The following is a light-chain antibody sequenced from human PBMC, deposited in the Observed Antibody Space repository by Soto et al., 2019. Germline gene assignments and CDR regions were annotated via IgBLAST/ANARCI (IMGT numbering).Light chain of an antibody. V-gene: IGKV1-5*01. CDR2: GGS. J-gene: IGKJ2*01. CDR3: HQYATSSPT. CDR1: QSISVY. Sequence: DIQMTQSPSTLSASVGDRVTITCRASQSISVYLAWYQQRPREAPKLLIYGGSSLESGVPSRFSGSGSGTEFTLTISSLQPYDFATYYCHQYATSSPTFGQGNKLEF.